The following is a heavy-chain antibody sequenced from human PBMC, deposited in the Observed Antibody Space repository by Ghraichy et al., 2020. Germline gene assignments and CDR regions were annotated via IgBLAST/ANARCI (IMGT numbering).Heavy chain of an antibody. V-gene: IGHV6-1*01. CDR2: TYYEFKWND. CDR1: GDSISRSTTG. D-gene: IGHD1-14*01. Sequence: SQTLSLTCVISGDSISRSTTGWNWIRQSPSGGREWLGRTYYEFKWNDDYALSMRGRITLSPDTSKNQFSLHLNSVTPEDTGVYYCARGFLRTGFDCWGQGALVTVSS. J-gene: IGHJ4*02. CDR3: ARGFLRTGFDC.